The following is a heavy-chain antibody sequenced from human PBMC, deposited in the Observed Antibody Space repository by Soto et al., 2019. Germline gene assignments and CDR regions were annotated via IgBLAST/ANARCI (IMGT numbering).Heavy chain of an antibody. CDR2: ISAFNGET. J-gene: IGHJ4*02. D-gene: IGHD6-19*01. Sequence: ASVKVSCKASGFTFSDYGFSWVRQAPGRGLGWVGWISAFNGETNYTQESEGRVAMTTDAATTTAYMELRSLTVDDTAVYYCVRDQQWLLPVPLNFDYWGQGTVVTVSS. CDR1: GFTFSDYG. CDR3: VRDQQWLLPVPLNFDY. V-gene: IGHV1-18*01.